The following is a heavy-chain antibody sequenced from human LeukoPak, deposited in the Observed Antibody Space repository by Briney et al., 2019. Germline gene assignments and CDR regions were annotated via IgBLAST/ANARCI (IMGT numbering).Heavy chain of an antibody. D-gene: IGHD6-19*01. CDR3: ARGLKVAGTPEPFAY. CDR1: RGSFSSYA. V-gene: IGHV1-69*01. J-gene: IGHJ4*02. Sequence: RASVEVSCKGFRGSFSSYATSWVRQAPGQGLEWMGGIVPIFGTASYAQNFQGRVTITADESTTTAYLELSSLRSDDTAVYYCARGLKVAGTPEPFAYWGQGTLVTVSS. CDR2: IVPIFGTA.